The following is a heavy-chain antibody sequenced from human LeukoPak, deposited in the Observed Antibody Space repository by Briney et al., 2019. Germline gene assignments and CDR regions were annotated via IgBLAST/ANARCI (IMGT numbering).Heavy chain of an antibody. V-gene: IGHV4-4*07. CDR1: GGSISSYY. CDR3: ARDRDYVWGSYRPYFDY. Sequence: SETLSLTCTVSGGSISSYYWSWIRQPAGKGLEWIGRIYTSGSTNYNPSLKGRVTMSVDTSKNQFSLKLSSVTAADTAVYYCARDRDYVWGSYRPYFDYWGQGTLVTVSS. CDR2: IYTSGST. D-gene: IGHD3-16*02. J-gene: IGHJ4*02.